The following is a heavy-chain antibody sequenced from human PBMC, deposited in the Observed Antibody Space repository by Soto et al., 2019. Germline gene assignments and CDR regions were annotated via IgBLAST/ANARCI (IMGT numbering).Heavy chain of an antibody. V-gene: IGHV4-39*01. CDR1: GGSISSSSYY. J-gene: IGHJ5*02. CDR2: IYYRGST. D-gene: IGHD6-13*01. Sequence: QLQLQESGPGLVKPSETLSLTCTVSGGSISSSSYYWGWIRQPPGNGLEWLWSIYYRGSTYYNPSVKSRVTISVDTTKNQFSLKMSSVTAADTAVYYGARQAPYSSSSQKANGFDPWGQGTLVTVSS. CDR3: ARQAPYSSSSQKANGFDP.